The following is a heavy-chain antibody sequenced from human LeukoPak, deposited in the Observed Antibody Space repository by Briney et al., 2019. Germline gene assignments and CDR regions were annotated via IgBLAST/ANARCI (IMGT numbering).Heavy chain of an antibody. Sequence: ASVKVSCKASGYTFTGYYMHWVRQAPGQGLEWMGRINPNSGGTSYAQKFQGRVTMTRDTSISTAYMELSRLRSDDTAVYYCARDWGGHYYDSPGAFDIWGQGTMVTVSS. D-gene: IGHD3-22*01. CDR1: GYTFTGYY. CDR2: INPNSGGT. V-gene: IGHV1-2*06. CDR3: ARDWGGHYYDSPGAFDI. J-gene: IGHJ3*02.